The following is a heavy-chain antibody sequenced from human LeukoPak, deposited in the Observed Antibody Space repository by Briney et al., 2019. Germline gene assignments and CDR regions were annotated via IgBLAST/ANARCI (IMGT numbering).Heavy chain of an antibody. V-gene: IGHV3-48*04. D-gene: IGHD5-18*01. J-gene: IGHJ4*02. CDR3: AKGYIQLLT. Sequence: GGSLRLSCAASGFTFSTSTMNWVRQAPGKGLEWISSINSVGLTTHYIDSVKGRFIISRDNARNSLYLQMNSLRVEDTALYYCAKGYIQLLTWGQGTLVTVSS. CDR1: GFTFSTST. CDR2: INSVGLTT.